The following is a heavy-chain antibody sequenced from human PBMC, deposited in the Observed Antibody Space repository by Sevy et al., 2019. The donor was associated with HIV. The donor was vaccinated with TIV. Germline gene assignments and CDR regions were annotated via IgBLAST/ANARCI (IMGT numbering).Heavy chain of an antibody. CDR3: ARSAYCGTDCYYYLDY. D-gene: IGHD2-21*02. CDR2: TKQDETST. Sequence: GGSLRLSCSASGFSLNSYFMIWIRQAPGKGLEWLAETKQDETSTYYVDSVRGRFTISRDNSKNSLYLQLNSLRVEDTAVYYCARSAYCGTDCYYYLDYWGLRTLVTVSS. J-gene: IGHJ4*02. CDR1: GFSLNSYF. V-gene: IGHV3-7*01.